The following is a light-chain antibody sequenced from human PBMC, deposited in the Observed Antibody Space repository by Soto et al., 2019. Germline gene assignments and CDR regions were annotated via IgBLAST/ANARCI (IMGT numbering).Light chain of an antibody. CDR2: ATS. Sequence: EVVLTQSPGTLSLSPGEGATLSCRASQSVSRDYLVWYQHKPGQAPSLVIYATSTRATGIPDRFSASGSGTDFSLTISRLEPEEFAVYYCQQYGSLPLTFGGGTKVEIK. CDR3: QQYGSLPLT. CDR1: QSVSRDY. V-gene: IGKV3-20*01. J-gene: IGKJ4*01.